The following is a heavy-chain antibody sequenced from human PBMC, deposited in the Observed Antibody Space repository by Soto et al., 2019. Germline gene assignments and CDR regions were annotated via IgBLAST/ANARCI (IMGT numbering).Heavy chain of an antibody. Sequence: ASVKVSCKASGGTFSSYAISWLRQAPGQGLEWMGGIIPIFGTANYAQKFQGRVTITADESTSTAYMELSSPRSEDTAVYYCARVIGIAVAGTFNYYGMDVWGQGTTVTSP. J-gene: IGHJ6*02. CDR3: ARVIGIAVAGTFNYYGMDV. CDR1: GGTFSSYA. CDR2: IIPIFGTA. D-gene: IGHD6-19*01. V-gene: IGHV1-69*13.